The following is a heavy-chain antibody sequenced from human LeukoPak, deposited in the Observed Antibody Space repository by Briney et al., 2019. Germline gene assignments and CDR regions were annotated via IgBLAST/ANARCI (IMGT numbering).Heavy chain of an antibody. Sequence: PSETLSLTCAVYGGSFSGYYWSWIRQPPGKGLEWIGYIYYSGSTNYNPSLKSRVTISVDTSKNQFSLKLSSVTAADTAVYYCARVLRGFDPWGQGTLVTVSS. CDR1: GGSFSGYY. CDR2: IYYSGST. V-gene: IGHV4-59*01. J-gene: IGHJ5*02. CDR3: ARVLRGFDP.